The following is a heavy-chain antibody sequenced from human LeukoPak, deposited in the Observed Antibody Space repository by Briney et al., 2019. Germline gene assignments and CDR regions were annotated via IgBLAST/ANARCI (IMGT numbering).Heavy chain of an antibody. CDR2: IYSAGST. Sequence: GGSLRLSCAASGFTVSSNYMTWVRQAPGKGLEWVSVIYSAGSTYYADSVKGRFTISRDNSKNTLYLQMNSLRAEDTAVYYCAECKFEYSSSDDAFDIWGQGTMVTVSS. CDR1: GFTVSSNY. V-gene: IGHV3-53*05. J-gene: IGHJ3*02. D-gene: IGHD6-6*01. CDR3: AECKFEYSSSDDAFDI.